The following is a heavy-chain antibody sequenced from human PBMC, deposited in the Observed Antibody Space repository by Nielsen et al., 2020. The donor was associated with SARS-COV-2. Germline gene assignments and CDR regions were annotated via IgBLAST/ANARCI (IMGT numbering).Heavy chain of an antibody. J-gene: IGHJ6*02. D-gene: IGHD1-26*01. CDR1: GFTFSSYG. Sequence: GGSLRLSCAASGFTFSSYGMHWVRQAPGKGLEWVAVISYDGSNKYYADSVKGRFTISRDNSKNTLYLQMNSLRAEDTAVYYCAKDLIGSYYTAPRWSLYYYYGMDVWGQGTTVTVSS. V-gene: IGHV3-30*18. CDR2: ISYDGSNK. CDR3: AKDLIGSYYTAPRWSLYYYYGMDV.